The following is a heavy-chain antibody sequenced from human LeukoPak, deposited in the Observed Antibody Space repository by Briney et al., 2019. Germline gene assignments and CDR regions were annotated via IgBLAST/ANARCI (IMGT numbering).Heavy chain of an antibody. J-gene: IGHJ4*02. CDR1: GGSISSYS. V-gene: IGHV4-59*01. CDR2: IYYSGST. Sequence: SETLSLTCTVSGGSISSYSWSWIRQPPGKGLEWIGYIYYSGSTNYNPSLKSRVTISVDTSKNQFSLKLSSVTAADTAVYYCAGSSGWRPFDYWGQGTLVTVSS. CDR3: AGSSGWRPFDY. D-gene: IGHD6-19*01.